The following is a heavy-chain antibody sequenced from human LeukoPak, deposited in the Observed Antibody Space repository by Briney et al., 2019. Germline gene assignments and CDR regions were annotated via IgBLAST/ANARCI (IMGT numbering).Heavy chain of an antibody. J-gene: IGHJ5*02. CDR1: GFTFNIYA. Sequence: GGSLRLSCSASGFTFNIYAMHWVRQAPGTGLEYVSAISTDGRGTYYADSVKGGFTISRDNSKNALYLQLSSLRPEDTAIYYCVRYSNSCYDPWGQGTLVTVSS. CDR2: ISTDGRGT. V-gene: IGHV3-64D*06. D-gene: IGHD5-12*01. CDR3: VRYSNSCYDP.